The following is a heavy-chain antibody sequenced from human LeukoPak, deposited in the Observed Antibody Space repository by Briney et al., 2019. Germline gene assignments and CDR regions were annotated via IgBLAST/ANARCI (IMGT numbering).Heavy chain of an antibody. CDR1: GGSISSGGYY. D-gene: IGHD3-3*01. CDR3: ARGVGHDFWNYYHYMDV. V-gene: IGHV4-31*03. CDR2: IYYSGST. Sequence: SQTLSLTCTVSGGSISSGGYYWSWIRQHPGKGLEWIGYIYYSGSTYYNPSLKSRVTISVDTSKNQFSLKLSSVTAADTAVYYCARGVGHDFWNYYHYMDVWGKGTTVTVSS. J-gene: IGHJ6*03.